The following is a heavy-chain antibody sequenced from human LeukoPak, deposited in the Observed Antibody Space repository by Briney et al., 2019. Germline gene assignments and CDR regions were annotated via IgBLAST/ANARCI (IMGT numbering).Heavy chain of an antibody. D-gene: IGHD3-22*01. CDR3: ARSRLLRVWVITDSRSFFDY. CDR1: GVSISSSNSY. J-gene: IGHJ4*02. CDR2: IYYSGNT. V-gene: IGHV4-39*01. Sequence: SETLSLTCTVSGVSISSSNSYWGWIRQPPGKGLEWIGSIYYSGNTYYNASLKSQVSISIDTSKNQFSLRLTSVTAADTAVYYCARSRLLRVWVITDSRSFFDYWGQGTLVTVSS.